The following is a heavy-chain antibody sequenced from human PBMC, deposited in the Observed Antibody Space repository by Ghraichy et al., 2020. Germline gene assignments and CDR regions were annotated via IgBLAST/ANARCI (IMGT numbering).Heavy chain of an antibody. V-gene: IGHV4-34*01. Sequence: SQTLSLTCAVYGGSFSGYYWSWIRQPPGKGLEWIGEINHSGSTNYNPSLKSRVTISVDTSKNQFSLKLSSVTAADTAVYYCARGGLWVRGLDYWGQGTLVTVSS. J-gene: IGHJ4*02. CDR3: ARGGLWVRGLDY. CDR1: GGSFSGYY. CDR2: INHSGST. D-gene: IGHD3-10*01.